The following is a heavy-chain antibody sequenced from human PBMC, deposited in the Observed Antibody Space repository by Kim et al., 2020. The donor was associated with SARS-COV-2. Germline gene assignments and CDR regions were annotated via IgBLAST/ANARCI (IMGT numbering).Heavy chain of an antibody. J-gene: IGHJ4*02. V-gene: IGHV1-69*01. D-gene: IGHD5-18*01. CDR3: ATTCGYSYGCGFDY. Sequence: ARKFQGRVTITADESTSTAYMELSSLRSEDTAVYYCATTCGYSYGCGFDYWGQGTLVTVSS.